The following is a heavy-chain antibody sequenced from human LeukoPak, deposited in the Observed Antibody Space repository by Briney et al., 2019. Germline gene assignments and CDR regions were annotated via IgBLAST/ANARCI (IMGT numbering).Heavy chain of an antibody. CDR2: IYYSGST. Sequence: SETLSLTCTVSGGSISSSSYYWGWIRQPPGKGLEWIGSIYYSGSTYYNPSLRSRVTISVDTSKNQFSLKLSSVTAADTAVYYCARDSMLGWFDPGAREPWSPSPQ. D-gene: IGHD2/OR15-2a*01. V-gene: IGHV4-39*02. J-gene: IGHJ5*02. CDR1: GGSISSSSYY. CDR3: ARDSMLGWFDP.